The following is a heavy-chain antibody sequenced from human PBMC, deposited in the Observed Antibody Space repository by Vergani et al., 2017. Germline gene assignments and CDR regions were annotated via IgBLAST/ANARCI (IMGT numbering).Heavy chain of an antibody. CDR3: ARELAAVSYYYGMDV. D-gene: IGHD6-13*01. V-gene: IGHV1-2*02. Sequence: QVQLVQSGAEVKKSGASVKVSCKASGDTFSDYYIHWVRQAPGQGLEWMAWINPNTGGTNYAQKFQGRVTMTSDTSISTAYMELSRLTSDDTAVYYCARELAAVSYYYGMDVWGQGTTVTVSS. CDR1: GDTFSDYY. CDR2: INPNTGGT. J-gene: IGHJ6*02.